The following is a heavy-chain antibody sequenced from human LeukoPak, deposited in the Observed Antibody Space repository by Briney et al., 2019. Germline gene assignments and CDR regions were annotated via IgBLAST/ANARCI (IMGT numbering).Heavy chain of an antibody. CDR2: IYYSGST. CDR3: ARGLYIQLWLPDY. J-gene: IGHJ4*02. Sequence: SQTLSLTCTVSGGSISSGDYYWSWIRQPPGRGLVWIGYIYYSGSTYYNPSLKSRVTISVDTSKNQFSLKLSSVTAADTAVYYCARGLYIQLWLPDYWGQGTLVTASS. CDR1: GGSISSGDYY. V-gene: IGHV4-30-4*01. D-gene: IGHD5-18*01.